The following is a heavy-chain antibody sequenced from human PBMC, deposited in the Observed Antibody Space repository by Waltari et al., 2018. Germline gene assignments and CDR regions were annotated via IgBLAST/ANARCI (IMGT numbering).Heavy chain of an antibody. D-gene: IGHD2-2*01. CDR1: GGTFSSYT. J-gene: IGHJ4*02. Sequence: PGSSVKVSCKASGGTFSSYTISWVRQAPGQGLEWMGRIIPILGIANYAQKFQGRVTITADKSTSTAYMELSSLRSEDTAVYYCARVVGYCSSTSCPYYFDYWGQGTLVTVSS. CDR3: ARVVGYCSSTSCPYYFDY. CDR2: IIPILGIA. V-gene: IGHV1-69*02.